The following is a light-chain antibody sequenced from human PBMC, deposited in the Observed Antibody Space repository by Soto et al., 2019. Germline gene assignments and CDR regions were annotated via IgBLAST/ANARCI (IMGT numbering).Light chain of an antibody. CDR1: ETISNS. Sequence: DIQMTQSPSYLPASVGDRVTITCRASETISNSVTWYQQQPGKAPRLLIFAASRVQNGISSRFSGSGSGTDFTLTINNVQPEDFASYFCQQTYSAPRTFGQGTRSEI. CDR3: QQTYSAPRT. V-gene: IGKV1-39*01. CDR2: AAS. J-gene: IGKJ2*01.